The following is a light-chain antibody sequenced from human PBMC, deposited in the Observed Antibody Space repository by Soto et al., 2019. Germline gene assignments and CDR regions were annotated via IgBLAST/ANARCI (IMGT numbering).Light chain of an antibody. CDR1: SSDVGGYNY. Sequence: QSALTQPASVSGSPGQSITISCTGTSSDVGGYNYVSWYQQHPGKAPKLMIYDVSNRPSGISNRFSGSKSGNTASLTISGLQAEDEADYYCSSYTRRSTQVFGGGTKVPVL. V-gene: IGLV2-14*01. CDR3: SSYTRRSTQV. J-gene: IGLJ2*01. CDR2: DVS.